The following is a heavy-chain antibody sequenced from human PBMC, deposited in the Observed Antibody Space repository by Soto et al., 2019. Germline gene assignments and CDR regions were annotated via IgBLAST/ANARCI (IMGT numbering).Heavy chain of an antibody. V-gene: IGHV3-30*03. CDR3: AREFWSGYYDVFAS. J-gene: IGHJ3*02. CDR1: GFTFSSYG. D-gene: IGHD3-3*01. CDR2: ISYDGSNK. Sequence: GGCLRLSCAASGFTFSSYGMHWVRQAPGKGLEWVAVISYDGSNKYYADSVKGRFTISRDNSKNTLYLQMNSLRAEDTAVYYCAREFWSGYYDVFASWGQGTMVT.